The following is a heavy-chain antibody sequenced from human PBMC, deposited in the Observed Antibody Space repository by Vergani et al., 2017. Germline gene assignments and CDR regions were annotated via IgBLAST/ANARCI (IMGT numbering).Heavy chain of an antibody. V-gene: IGHV4-39*01. D-gene: IGHD6-19*01. CDR3: ARHSTVEWLVKLGWIDP. CDR2: IYYSGST. CDR1: GASLRSSNYY. J-gene: IGHJ5*02. Sequence: QLQLQESGPGLVKPSATLSLTCSVSGASLRSSNYYWGWIRQPPGKGLEWIASIYYSGSTYYNPSLKSRVTISVDTSKIQFSLKLSSVTAADTAVYFCARHSTVEWLVKLGWIDPWGQGILVTVSS.